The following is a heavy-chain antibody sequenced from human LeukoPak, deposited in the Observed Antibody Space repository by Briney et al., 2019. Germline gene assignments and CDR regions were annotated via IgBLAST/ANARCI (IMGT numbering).Heavy chain of an antibody. Sequence: SGPTLVKPTQTLTLTCTFSGVSLTTSGMGVGWIRQPPGKSLEWLALSYWDDDKRYSPSLKSRLTITKDTSKNQVFLTMTNMDPVDTATYYCEHRVTVDSGCQGRNWFDPWGQGTLVTVSS. J-gene: IGHJ5*02. D-gene: IGHD6-19*01. V-gene: IGHV2-5*02. CDR3: EHRVTVDSGCQGRNWFDP. CDR1: GVSLTTSGMG. CDR2: SYWDDDK.